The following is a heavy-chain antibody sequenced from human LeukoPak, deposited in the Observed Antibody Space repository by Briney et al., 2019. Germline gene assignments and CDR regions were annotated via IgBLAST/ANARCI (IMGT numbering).Heavy chain of an antibody. Sequence: SETLSLTCAVYGGSFSGYYWSWIRQPLGKGLEWIGEINHSGSTNYNPSLKSRVTISVDTSKNQFSLKLSSVTAADTAVYYCAGGYSYGYPLYYFDYWGQGTLVTVSS. CDR3: AGGYSYGYPLYYFDY. J-gene: IGHJ4*02. V-gene: IGHV4-34*01. CDR2: INHSGST. D-gene: IGHD5-18*01. CDR1: GGSFSGYY.